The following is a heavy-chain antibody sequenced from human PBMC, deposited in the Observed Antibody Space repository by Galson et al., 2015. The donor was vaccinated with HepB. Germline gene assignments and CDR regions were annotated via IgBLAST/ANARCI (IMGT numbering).Heavy chain of an antibody. CDR3: AKDENNPAPLGGPYFDY. D-gene: IGHD1/OR15-1a*01. J-gene: IGHJ4*02. V-gene: IGHV3-23*01. CDR2: ISGSGGST. Sequence: SLRLSCAASGFTFSSYAMSWVRQAPGKGLEWVSAISGSGGSTYYADFVKGRFTISRDNSKNTLYLQMNSLRAEDTAVYYCAKDENNPAPLGGPYFDYWGQGTLVTVSS. CDR1: GFTFSSYA.